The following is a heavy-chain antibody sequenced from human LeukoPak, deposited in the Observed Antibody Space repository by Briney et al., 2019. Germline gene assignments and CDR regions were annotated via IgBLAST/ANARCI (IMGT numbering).Heavy chain of an antibody. D-gene: IGHD3-3*01. V-gene: IGHV1-8*01. Sequence: ASVRVSCRASGYPFSSYDINWVRQAPGQGLEWMGWMNTDSGNIAYAQNFQGRVTITRDTSVTTAYMEVTNLRSADTAVYYCARGRSGLSLEGVYYYYMDVWGQGTTVIVSS. CDR2: MNTDSGNI. CDR1: GYPFSSYD. CDR3: ARGRSGLSLEGVYYYYMDV. J-gene: IGHJ6*03.